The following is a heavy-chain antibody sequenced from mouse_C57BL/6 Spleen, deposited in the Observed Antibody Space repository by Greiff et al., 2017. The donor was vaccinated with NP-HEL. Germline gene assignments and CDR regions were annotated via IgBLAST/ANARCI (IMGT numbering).Heavy chain of an antibody. V-gene: IGHV1-74*01. J-gene: IGHJ1*03. Sequence: QVQLKQPGAELVKPGASVKVSCKASGYTFTSYWMHWVKQRPGQGLEWIGRIHPSDSDTNYNQKFKGKATLTVDKSSSTAYMQLSSLTSEDSAVYYCAKDYGSSYGYFDVWGTGTTVTVSS. CDR1: GYTFTSYW. CDR2: IHPSDSDT. CDR3: AKDYGSSYGYFDV. D-gene: IGHD1-1*01.